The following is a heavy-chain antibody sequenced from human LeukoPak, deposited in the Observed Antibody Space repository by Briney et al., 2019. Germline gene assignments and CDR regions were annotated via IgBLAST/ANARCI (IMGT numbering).Heavy chain of an antibody. V-gene: IGHV3-23*01. D-gene: IGHD3-3*01. CDR1: GFTFSSYA. Sequence: GGSLRLSCAASGFTFSSYAMSWVRQAPGKGLAWVSAISGSGASTYYADFVKGRFIISRDHSKNTLYLQMNSLRAEDTAAYYCAKDGGYYDFWSGYRFDPWGQGTLVTVSS. CDR3: AKDGGYYDFWSGYRFDP. CDR2: ISGSGAST. J-gene: IGHJ5*02.